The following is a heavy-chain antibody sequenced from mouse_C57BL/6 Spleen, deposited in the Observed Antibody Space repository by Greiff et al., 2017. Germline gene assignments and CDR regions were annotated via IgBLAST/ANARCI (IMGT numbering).Heavy chain of an antibody. Sequence: EVQVVESGGDLVKPGGSLKLSCAASGFTFSSYGMSWVRQTPDKRLEWVATISSGGSYTYYPDSVKGRFTISRDNAKNTLYLQMSSLKSEDTAMYYCAREGGPHFAYWGQGTLVTVSA. CDR2: ISSGGSYT. V-gene: IGHV5-6*01. D-gene: IGHD3-3*01. CDR1: GFTFSSYG. J-gene: IGHJ3*01. CDR3: AREGGPHFAY.